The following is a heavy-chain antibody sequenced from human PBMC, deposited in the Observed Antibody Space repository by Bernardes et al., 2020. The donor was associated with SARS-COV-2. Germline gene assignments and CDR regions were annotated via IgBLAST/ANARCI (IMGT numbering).Heavy chain of an antibody. CDR2: IYYSGST. CDR3: ARDLSHLVRRGFDL. D-gene: IGHD3-10*01. Sequence: SETPSLTCTVSGGSIGSYYWAWIRQPPGKGLEWIGYIYYSGSTNYNPSLKSRVTISVDRSQNQFSLNLSSVTPADTAVYYCARDLSHLVRRGFDLWGRGTLFTVSS. V-gene: IGHV4-59*01. J-gene: IGHJ2*01. CDR1: GGSIGSYY.